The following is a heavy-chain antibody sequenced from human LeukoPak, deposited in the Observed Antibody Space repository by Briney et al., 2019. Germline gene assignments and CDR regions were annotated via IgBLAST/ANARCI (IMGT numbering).Heavy chain of an antibody. CDR2: IYHSESV. CDR1: GGSIISKSYY. V-gene: IGHV4-39*07. Sequence: PSETLSLTCTVSGGSIISKSYYWGWVRQPPGKGLEWIGSIYHSESVYYNPSLKSRIAISMDTSNNQFSLNLDSLTAADTAVYYCARDRLSQGAFDIWGQGTVVIVSS. CDR3: ARDRLSQGAFDI. J-gene: IGHJ3*02.